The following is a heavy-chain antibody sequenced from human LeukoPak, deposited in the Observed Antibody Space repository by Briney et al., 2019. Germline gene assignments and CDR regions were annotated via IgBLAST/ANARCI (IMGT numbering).Heavy chain of an antibody. V-gene: IGHV3-53*01. J-gene: IGHJ4*02. CDR1: GFTVSSNY. D-gene: IGHD5-24*01. CDR3: ARTFLSGDGYKVGYFDY. CDR2: IYSSGST. Sequence: QTGGSLRLSCAASGFTVSSNYMSWVRQAPGKGPEWVSLIYSSGSTYYTDSVKGRFTISRDNSQNTLYLQMDSLSAEDTAVYYCARTFLSGDGYKVGYFDYWGQGTLVTVSS.